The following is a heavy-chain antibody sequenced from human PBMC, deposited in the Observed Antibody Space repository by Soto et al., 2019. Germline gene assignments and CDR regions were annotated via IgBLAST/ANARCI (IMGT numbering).Heavy chain of an antibody. J-gene: IGHJ6*02. CDR1: GGTFSSYA. CDR2: IIPLFGTA. D-gene: IGHD3-16*01. CDR3: PRVMTLTKQVLGGHYCAMDV. Sequence: GASVKVSCKASGGTFSSYAISWVRQALGRGLEWMGGIIPLFGTANYAQKFQGRVTITADESTSTAYMELSSLRSDDTAVYYCPRVMTLTKQVLGGHYCAMDVWGQGTTVTVSS. V-gene: IGHV1-69*13.